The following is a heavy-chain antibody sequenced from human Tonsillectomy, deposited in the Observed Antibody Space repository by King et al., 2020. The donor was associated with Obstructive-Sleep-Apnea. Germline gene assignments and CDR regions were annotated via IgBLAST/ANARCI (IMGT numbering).Heavy chain of an antibody. Sequence: EVQLVESGGGSVQPGGSLRLSCAASAFTFSNYWMHWVRQAPGQGLVWVARINTDGSSTSASYADTLKGRFTISRDNAKNTLYLQMNSLRVEETAVYYCASGGPLSGAPFLGHYWGQGTLVTVSS. CDR1: AFTFSNYW. CDR2: INTDGSSTSA. J-gene: IGHJ4*02. D-gene: IGHD4-23*01. V-gene: IGHV3-74*02. CDR3: ASGGPLSGAPFLGHY.